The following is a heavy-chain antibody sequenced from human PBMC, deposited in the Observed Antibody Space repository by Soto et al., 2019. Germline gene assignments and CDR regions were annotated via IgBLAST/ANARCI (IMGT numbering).Heavy chain of an antibody. V-gene: IGHV3-23*01. Sequence: EVQLLESGGGLVQPGGSLRLSCAASGFTFSSYAMSWVRQAPGKGLEWVSAISGSGGSTYYADSVKGRFTISRDNSKNTLYLQMNSLRAEDTAVYYCAKSMRYCTNGVCYITIFDYWGQGTLVTVSS. CDR3: AKSMRYCTNGVCYITIFDY. D-gene: IGHD2-8*01. CDR1: GFTFSSYA. CDR2: ISGSGGST. J-gene: IGHJ4*02.